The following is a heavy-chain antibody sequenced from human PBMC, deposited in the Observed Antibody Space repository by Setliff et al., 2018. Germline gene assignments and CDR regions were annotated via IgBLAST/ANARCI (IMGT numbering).Heavy chain of an antibody. D-gene: IGHD4-17*01. Sequence: PSETLSLTCAVYGGSFSGYYWSWIRQPPGKGLEWIGRIYSIGSATYNPSLKGRVTISLDRSENEFSLNLTSVTAADTAIYYCARHIFGDYIRWFDPWGQGTLVTVSS. CDR3: ARHIFGDYIRWFDP. CDR1: GGSFSGYY. J-gene: IGHJ5*02. V-gene: IGHV4-34*01. CDR2: IYSIGSA.